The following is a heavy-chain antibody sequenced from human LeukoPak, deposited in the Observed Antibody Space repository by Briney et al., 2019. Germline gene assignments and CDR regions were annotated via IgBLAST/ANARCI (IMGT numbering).Heavy chain of an antibody. CDR3: ARDQPDYAREYGMDV. D-gene: IGHD4-17*01. Sequence: ASVKVSCKASGGTFSSYAISWVRQAPGQGLEWMGGIIPIFGTANYAQKFQGRVTITVDESTSTAYMELSSLRSEDTAVYYCARDQPDYAREYGMDVWGQGTTVTVSS. CDR1: GGTFSSYA. V-gene: IGHV1-69*13. CDR2: IIPIFGTA. J-gene: IGHJ6*02.